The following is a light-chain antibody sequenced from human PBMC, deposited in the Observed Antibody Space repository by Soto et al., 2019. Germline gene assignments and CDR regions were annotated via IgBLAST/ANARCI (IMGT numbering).Light chain of an antibody. CDR3: QQYNTSPPT. Sequence: EIVLTQSPGTLSLSPGERAALSCRASQSVSGSYVAWYQQKPGQAPRLLIYGASNRATGIPDRFSGSGSGTDFTLTISRLEPEDFAVYYCQQYNTSPPTFGQGTKVDIK. J-gene: IGKJ1*01. CDR2: GAS. CDR1: QSVSGSY. V-gene: IGKV3-20*01.